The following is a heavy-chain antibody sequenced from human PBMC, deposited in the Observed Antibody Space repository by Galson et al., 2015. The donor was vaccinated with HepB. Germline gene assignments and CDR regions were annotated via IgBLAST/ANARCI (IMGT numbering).Heavy chain of an antibody. Sequence: SVKVSCKASGGTFSSYTISWVRQAPGQGLEWMGIINPSGGSTSYAQKFQGRVTMTRDTSTSTVYMELSSLRSEDTAVYYCARVKTYYDFWSGYSNDAFDIWGQGTMVTVSS. J-gene: IGHJ3*02. CDR1: GGTFSSYT. V-gene: IGHV1-46*01. D-gene: IGHD3-3*01. CDR2: INPSGGST. CDR3: ARVKTYYDFWSGYSNDAFDI.